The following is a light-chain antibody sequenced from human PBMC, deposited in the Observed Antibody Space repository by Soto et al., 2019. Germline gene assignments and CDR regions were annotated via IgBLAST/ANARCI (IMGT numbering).Light chain of an antibody. CDR2: QDS. Sequence: SYELTQPPSVSVSPGQTASITCSGEKLGDKYACCYQQKPGQSPVLVIYQDSKLPSGIPERYSGNNSGNTAALTISGTEAMDEDDYYCQAGDSSTAGVFGGGTQLTVL. V-gene: IGLV3-1*01. J-gene: IGLJ3*02. CDR1: KLGDKY. CDR3: QAGDSSTAGV.